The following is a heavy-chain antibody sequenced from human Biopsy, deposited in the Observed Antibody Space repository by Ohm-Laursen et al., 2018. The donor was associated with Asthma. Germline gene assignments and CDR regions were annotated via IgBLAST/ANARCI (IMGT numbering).Heavy chain of an antibody. J-gene: IGHJ4*02. Sequence: SLRLSCAASGFAVSRDHMFWVRQAPGKGLEWVSHITWDSATTVYADSVKGRFTVSRDNAKNSVYLQMNSLRVEDTAMYYRAKDLYGSGSYILIAWGQGTLVTVSS. CDR1: GFAVSRDH. CDR2: ITWDSATT. D-gene: IGHD3-10*01. V-gene: IGHV3-9*01. CDR3: AKDLYGSGSYILIA.